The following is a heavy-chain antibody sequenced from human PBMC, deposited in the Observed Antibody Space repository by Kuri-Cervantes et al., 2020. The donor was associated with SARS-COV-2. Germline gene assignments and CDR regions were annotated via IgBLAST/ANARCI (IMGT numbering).Heavy chain of an antibody. CDR3: ARDRPSNYYGSGSSLDAFDI. D-gene: IGHD3-10*01. V-gene: IGHV3-74*01. CDR2: INSDGSST. J-gene: IGHJ3*02. CDR1: GFTFSSYW. Sequence: GESLKISCAASGFTFSSYWMHWVRQAPGKGLVRVSRINSDGSSTSYADSVKGRFTISRDNAKNSLYLQMNSLRAEDTAVYYCARDRPSNYYGSGSSLDAFDIWGQGTMVTVSS.